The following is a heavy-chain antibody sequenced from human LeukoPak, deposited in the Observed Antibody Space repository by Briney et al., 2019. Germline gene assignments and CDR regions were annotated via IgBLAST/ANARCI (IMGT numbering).Heavy chain of an antibody. CDR1: GYTFTSYG. Sequence: ASVKVSCKASGYTFTSYGISWVRQAPGQGLEWMGWISAYNGNTNYAQKLQGRVTMTTDTSTSTAYMELRSLRSDDTAVYYCARDGTAYNSGYGMDVWGQGTTVTVSS. J-gene: IGHJ6*02. CDR3: ARDGTAYNSGYGMDV. D-gene: IGHD5-24*01. V-gene: IGHV1-18*01. CDR2: ISAYNGNT.